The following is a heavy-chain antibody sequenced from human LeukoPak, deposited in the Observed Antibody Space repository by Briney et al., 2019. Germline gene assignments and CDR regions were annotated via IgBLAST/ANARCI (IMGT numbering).Heavy chain of an antibody. V-gene: IGHV3-74*03. Sequence: GGSLRLSCAASGFTFSSYWMHWVRQAPGKGLVWVSRIHNDGSSTTYADSVKGRFTISRDNAKNSLYLQMNSLRAEDTALYYCANDRDSSGWYVGGYGMDVWGQGTTVTVSS. CDR1: GFTFSSYW. CDR2: IHNDGSST. J-gene: IGHJ6*02. CDR3: ANDRDSSGWYVGGYGMDV. D-gene: IGHD6-19*01.